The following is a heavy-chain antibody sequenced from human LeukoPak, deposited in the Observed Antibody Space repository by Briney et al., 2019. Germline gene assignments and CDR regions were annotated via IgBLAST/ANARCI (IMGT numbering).Heavy chain of an antibody. CDR1: GFTVTNKY. V-gene: IGHV3-53*01. CDR3: ARGHSAVNYYDSSGYIDY. Sequence: GGSLRLSCAASGFTVTNKYMGWVRQAPGEGLEWVSVNYGGGSTYYTDSVKGRFTISRDNSKNTLYLQMNSLRAEDTAVYYCARGHSAVNYYDSSGYIDYWGQGTLVTVSS. J-gene: IGHJ4*02. D-gene: IGHD3-22*01. CDR2: NYGGGST.